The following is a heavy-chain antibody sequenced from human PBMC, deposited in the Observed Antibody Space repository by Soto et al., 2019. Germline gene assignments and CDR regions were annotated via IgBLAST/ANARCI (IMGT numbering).Heavy chain of an antibody. Sequence: QVELVESGGGVVQPGTSLRLSCAASGFIFWNYAMHWVRQAPGKGLEWVADISYDGRDMHYPDSVKGRFTISRDNSKNLLFLQMNNVRPEETAVYYCARDSWGFDCWGQGTLVTVSS. CDR1: GFIFWNYA. D-gene: IGHD2-15*01. V-gene: IGHV3-30*04. J-gene: IGHJ4*02. CDR2: ISYDGRDM. CDR3: ARDSWGFDC.